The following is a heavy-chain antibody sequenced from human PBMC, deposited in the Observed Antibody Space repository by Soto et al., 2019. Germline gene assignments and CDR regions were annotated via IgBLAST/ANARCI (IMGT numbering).Heavy chain of an antibody. CDR2: IYHSRST. CDR3: ARGPVYDPAKLLGY. CDR1: GGSINSGCYY. Sequence: XXTLSLPFAVSGGSINSGCYYWRSLRQPPGKGLESIGEIYHSRSTNYNPSLKSRVTISVDTSKNQFSLKLSSVTAADTAVYYCARGPVYDPAKLLGYWGQGTLVTVSS. J-gene: IGHJ4*02. V-gene: IGHV4-39*07. D-gene: IGHD5-12*01.